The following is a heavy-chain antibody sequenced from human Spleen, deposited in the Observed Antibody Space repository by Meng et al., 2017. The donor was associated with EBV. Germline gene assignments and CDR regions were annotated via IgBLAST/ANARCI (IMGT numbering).Heavy chain of an antibody. CDR3: AAVLASTGTK. D-gene: IGHD1-7*01. CDR2: FFHSGNT. Sequence: VHLQESGPGLVKPSGTLSLTCAVSGGSIRSVNWWSWVRQPPGKGLEWIADFFHSGNTNYNASLKSRVSISVDKSKNQFSLDLTSVTAADTAVYYCAAVLASTGTKWGQGTLVTVSS. V-gene: IGHV4-4*02. J-gene: IGHJ4*02. CDR1: GGSIRSVNW.